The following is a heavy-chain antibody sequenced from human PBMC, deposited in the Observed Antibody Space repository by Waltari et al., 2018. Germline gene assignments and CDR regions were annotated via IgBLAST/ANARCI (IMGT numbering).Heavy chain of an antibody. D-gene: IGHD3-9*01. CDR1: GGCISTSAFH. V-gene: IGHV4-39*01. J-gene: IGHJ4*02. CDR3: ARHNNGWHYDILTAYYNL. Sequence: QMQLQESGPGLVKPSETLSLTCRVFGGCISTSAFHRGWIRQPPGAGLEWRGSIYYSGSTYYSPSLKSRVTISIDPSKNQFSLKMESLTAADTAVYYCARHNNGWHYDILTAYYNLWGQGTRVLVSS. CDR2: IYYSGST.